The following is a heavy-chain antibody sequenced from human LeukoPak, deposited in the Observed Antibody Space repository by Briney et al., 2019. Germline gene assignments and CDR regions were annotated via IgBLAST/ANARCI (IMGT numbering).Heavy chain of an antibody. CDR3: ARELIVVVVAATPAGYGMDV. CDR2: ISAGGGST. J-gene: IGHJ6*02. Sequence: GGSLRLSCAASGITFSNYAMSWVRQAPGKGLEWVSAISAGGGSTYYADSVKGRLTISRDNAKNSLYLQMNSLRVEDTAVYYCARELIVVVVAATPAGYGMDVWGQGTTVTVSS. V-gene: IGHV3-23*01. CDR1: GITFSNYA. D-gene: IGHD2-15*01.